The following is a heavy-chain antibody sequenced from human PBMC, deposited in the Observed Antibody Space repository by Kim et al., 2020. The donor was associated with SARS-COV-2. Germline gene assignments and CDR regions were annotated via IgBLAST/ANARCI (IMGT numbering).Heavy chain of an antibody. CDR1: GFTFSSYS. J-gene: IGHJ5*02. D-gene: IGHD3-16*01. CDR3: ARVRGISWFDP. CDR2: ISSSSSTI. V-gene: IGHV3-48*01. Sequence: GGSLRLSCAASGFTFSSYSMNWVRQAPGKGLEWVSYISSSSSTIYYADSVKGRFTISRDNAKNSLYLQMNSLRAEDTAVYYCARVRGISWFDPWGQGTLVTVSS.